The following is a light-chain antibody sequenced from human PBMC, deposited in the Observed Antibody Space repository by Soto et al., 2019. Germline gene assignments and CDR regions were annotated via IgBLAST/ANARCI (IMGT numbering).Light chain of an antibody. CDR1: ESVSRN. CDR2: GAS. CDR3: QQYNNWPWT. Sequence: EVVMPQSPATLSVSPGARAPLSCRASESVSRNLAWYQQKPGQAPRLLIYGASTRATGIPARFSGSGSGTEFTLTTGSLQSEDFAVYFCQQYNNWPWTVGQGTKVDIK. V-gene: IGKV3-15*01. J-gene: IGKJ1*01.